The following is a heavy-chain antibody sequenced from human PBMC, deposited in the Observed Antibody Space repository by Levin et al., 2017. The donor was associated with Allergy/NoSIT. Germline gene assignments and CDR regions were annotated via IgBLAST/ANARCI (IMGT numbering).Heavy chain of an antibody. CDR3: ARDLVRRSQNTYDGMDV. V-gene: IGHV3-21*01. J-gene: IGHJ6*02. D-gene: IGHD1-14*01. Sequence: GGSLRLSCAASGFTFSSYSMNWVRQAPGKGLEWVSSISSSSSYIYYADSVKGRFTISRDNAKNSLYLQMNSLRAEDTAVYYCARDLVRRSQNTYDGMDVWGQGTTVTVSS. CDR2: ISSSSSYI. CDR1: GFTFSSYS.